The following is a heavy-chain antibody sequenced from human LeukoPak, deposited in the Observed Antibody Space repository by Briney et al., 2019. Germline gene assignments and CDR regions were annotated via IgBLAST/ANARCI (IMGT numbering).Heavy chain of an antibody. CDR1: GYTFTSYY. Sequence: ASVKVSCKASGYTFTSYYMHWVRQAPGQGLEWMGIINPSGGSTSYAQKFQGRVTMTRDTSTSTVYMELSSLRSEDTAVYYCADLVYCSSSSCYEPFNQTWGQGTLVTVSP. J-gene: IGHJ4*02. CDR3: ADLVYCSSSSCYEPFNQT. V-gene: IGHV1-46*01. D-gene: IGHD2-2*01. CDR2: INPSGGST.